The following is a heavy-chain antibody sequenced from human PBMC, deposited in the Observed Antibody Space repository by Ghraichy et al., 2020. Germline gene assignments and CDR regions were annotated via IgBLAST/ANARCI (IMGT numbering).Heavy chain of an antibody. V-gene: IGHV4-61*03. CDR3: ASRSGPKFDY. Sequence: SETLSLTCTVSGGSVNTDTYYWSWIRQPPGKGLEWIGDIYYSGSTNYNPSLKSRVTISVDASKNHFSLKVTSVTAADTDVYYCASRSGPKFDYWGQGTLVTVSS. CDR1: GGSVNTDTYY. J-gene: IGHJ4*02. CDR2: IYYSGST.